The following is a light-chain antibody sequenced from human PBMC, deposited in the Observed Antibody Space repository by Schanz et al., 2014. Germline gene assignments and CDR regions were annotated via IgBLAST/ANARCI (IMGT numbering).Light chain of an antibody. CDR2: SNN. Sequence: QSVLTQPPSASGTPGQRVTISCSGSSSNIGSNNTVNWFQQFPGTAPKLLIYSNNQRPSGAPDRFSGSKSGTSASLAISGLQSEDEADYYCCSYAGSFWVFGGGTKLTVL. V-gene: IGLV1-44*01. CDR3: CSYAGSFWV. J-gene: IGLJ3*02. CDR1: SSNIGSNNT.